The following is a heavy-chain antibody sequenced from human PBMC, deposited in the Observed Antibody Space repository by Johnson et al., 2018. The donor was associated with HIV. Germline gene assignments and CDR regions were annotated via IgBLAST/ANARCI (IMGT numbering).Heavy chain of an antibody. CDR3: AKGGRYYYGSDTDAFDL. D-gene: IGHD3-10*01. CDR2: INSGVDTI. CDR1: GFTFSSYE. J-gene: IGHJ3*01. Sequence: VQLVESGGGLGQLGGSLRLSCAASGFTFSSYEMNWVRQAPGKGLEWVSFINSGVDTIYYADSVKGRFTISRDNVRNSLYLQMNILRAEDPALFYCAKGGRYYYGSDTDAFDLWGQGTMVTVSS. V-gene: IGHV3-48*03.